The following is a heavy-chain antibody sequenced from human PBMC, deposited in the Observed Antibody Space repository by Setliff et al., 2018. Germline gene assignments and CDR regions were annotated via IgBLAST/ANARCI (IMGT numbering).Heavy chain of an antibody. Sequence: ASVKVSCKASGSTFTDSIVNWVRQAPGQGLEWVGWYSPYNGKTYSAQKFQGRVTLSTDTSTTTAYMELRSLTSGDTAMYYCARGGVAAAGRKGVFEHWGQGTLVTVSS. J-gene: IGHJ4*02. CDR1: GSTFTDSI. CDR3: ARGGVAAAGRKGVFEH. CDR2: YSPYNGKT. V-gene: IGHV1-18*01. D-gene: IGHD6-13*01.